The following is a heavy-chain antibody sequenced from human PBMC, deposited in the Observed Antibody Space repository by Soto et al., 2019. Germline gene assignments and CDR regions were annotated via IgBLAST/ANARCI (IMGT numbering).Heavy chain of an antibody. CDR1: GGTFSSYA. V-gene: IGHV1-69*01. J-gene: IGHJ4*02. D-gene: IGHD2-15*01. CDR3: AGGQILGYCSGGSCPLDY. Sequence: QVQLVQSGAEVKKTGSSVKVSCKASGGTFSSYAISWVRQAPGQGLEWMGGIIPIFGTANYAQKFQGRVTITADESTSTAYMELSSLRSEDTAVYYCAGGQILGYCSGGSCPLDYWGQGTLVTVSS. CDR2: IIPIFGTA.